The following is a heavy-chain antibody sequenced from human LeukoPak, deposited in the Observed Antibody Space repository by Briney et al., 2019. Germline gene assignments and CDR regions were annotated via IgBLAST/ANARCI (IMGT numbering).Heavy chain of an antibody. CDR2: ISYDGSNK. D-gene: IGHD5-18*01. CDR3: AKGAYSYGPRYYFDY. J-gene: IGHJ4*02. Sequence: GGSLRLSCAASGFTFSSYAMHWVRQAPGKGLEWVAVISYDGSNKYYADSVKGRFTISRDNSKNTLYLQMNSLRAEDTAVYYCAKGAYSYGPRYYFDYWGQGTLVTVSS. CDR1: GFTFSSYA. V-gene: IGHV3-30-3*01.